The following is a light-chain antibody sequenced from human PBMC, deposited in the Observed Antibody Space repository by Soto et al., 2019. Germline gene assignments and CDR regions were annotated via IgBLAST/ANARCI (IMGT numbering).Light chain of an antibody. J-gene: IGKJ4*01. Sequence: EIVLTQSPGTLSLSPGERATLSCRASQSVSNNYLAWYQQKPGQAPRLLIYGASSRANGTPDRFSGSGSGTDFTLTISRLEPEDFALYFCQQRNNWPPTFGGGTKVE. V-gene: IGKV3D-20*02. CDR1: QSVSNNY. CDR3: QQRNNWPPT. CDR2: GAS.